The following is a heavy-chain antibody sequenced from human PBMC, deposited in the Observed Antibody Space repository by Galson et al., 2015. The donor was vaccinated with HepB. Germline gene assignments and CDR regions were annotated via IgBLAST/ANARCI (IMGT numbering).Heavy chain of an antibody. CDR1: GFTFSDAW. CDR3: YREGA. Sequence: LRLSCAASGFTFSDAWMSWVRQAPGKGLEWVGRIKNSIDGGTTDYAAPVKGRFIVSRDDSKNTLYLQMNSLKTEDTAVYYCYREGAWGQGTLVTVSS. J-gene: IGHJ5*02. V-gene: IGHV3-15*01. CDR2: IKNSIDGGTT.